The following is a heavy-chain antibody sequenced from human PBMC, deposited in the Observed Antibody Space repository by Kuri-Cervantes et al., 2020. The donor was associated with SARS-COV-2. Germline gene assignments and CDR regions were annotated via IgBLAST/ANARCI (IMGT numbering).Heavy chain of an antibody. Sequence: SQTLSLTCAVSGVPVTGGTYYWAWIRQPAGKGLEWIGHLDTSGSTTYNPSLRGRVTISLDPSNNQVSLRLTSATAADTAVYYCAREDTSTIDFWGQGTLVTVSS. CDR1: GVPVTGGTYY. D-gene: IGHD2-2*01. CDR3: AREDTSTIDF. CDR2: LDTSGST. J-gene: IGHJ4*02. V-gene: IGHV4-61*09.